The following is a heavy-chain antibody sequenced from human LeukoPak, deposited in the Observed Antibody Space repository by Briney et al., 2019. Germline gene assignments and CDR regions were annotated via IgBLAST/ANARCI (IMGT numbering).Heavy chain of an antibody. Sequence: GGSLRLSCAASGFTFDNYGMSWVRQAPGKGLEWVSAISGSGGSTYYADSVKGRFTISRDNSKNTLYLQMNSLRAEDTAVYYCAKDPRRQWLLRGYFDYWGQGTLVTVSS. CDR1: GFTFDNYG. V-gene: IGHV3-23*01. J-gene: IGHJ4*02. CDR2: ISGSGGST. CDR3: AKDPRRQWLLRGYFDY. D-gene: IGHD6-19*01.